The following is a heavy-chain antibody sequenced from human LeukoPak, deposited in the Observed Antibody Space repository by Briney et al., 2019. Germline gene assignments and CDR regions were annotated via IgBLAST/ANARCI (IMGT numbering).Heavy chain of an antibody. CDR1: GGSFSGYY. J-gene: IGHJ4*02. CDR3: ARQGRSNWFWNY. D-gene: IGHD6-13*01. CDR2: INHSGST. Sequence: SETLSLTCAVYGGSFSGYYWSWLRQPPGKGLEWIGEINHSGSTNYNPSLKNRVTISVDTSKNQFSLKLNSVTATDTAVYCARQGRSNWFWNYWGQGTLVTVSS. V-gene: IGHV4-34*01.